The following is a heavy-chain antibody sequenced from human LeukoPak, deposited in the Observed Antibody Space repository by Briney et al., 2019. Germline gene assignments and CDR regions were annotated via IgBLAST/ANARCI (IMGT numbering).Heavy chain of an antibody. J-gene: IGHJ4*02. V-gene: IGHV4-34*01. D-gene: IGHD3-9*01. CDR3: ARRKRYFDWLPFDY. Sequence: SETLSFTCAVYGGSFSGYYWSWIRQPPGKGLEWIGEINHSGSTNYNPSLKSRVTISVDTSKNQFSLKLSSVTAADTAVYYCARRKRYFDWLPFDYWGQGTLVTVSS. CDR2: INHSGST. CDR1: GGSFSGYY.